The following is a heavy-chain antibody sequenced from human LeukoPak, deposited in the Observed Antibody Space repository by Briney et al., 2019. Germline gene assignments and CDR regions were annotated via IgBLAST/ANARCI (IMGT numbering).Heavy chain of an antibody. CDR1: GFTFSSYG. V-gene: IGHV3-23*01. CDR3: AKDRAYDSSGYYPPGFDY. J-gene: IGHJ4*02. Sequence: PGGSLRLSCAASGFTFSSYGMHWVRQAPGKGLEWVSAISGSGGSTYYADSVKGRFTISRDNSKNTLYLQMNSLRAEDTAVYHCAKDRAYDSSGYYPPGFDYWGQGTLVTVSS. D-gene: IGHD3-22*01. CDR2: ISGSGGST.